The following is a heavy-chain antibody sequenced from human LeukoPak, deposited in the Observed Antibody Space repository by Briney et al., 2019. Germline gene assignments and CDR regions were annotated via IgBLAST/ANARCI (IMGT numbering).Heavy chain of an antibody. CDR3: ARANALYCSSTSCLFDY. Sequence: ASVKVSCKASGYTFTGYYMHWVRQAPGQGLEWMAWINPNSGGTYYAQNFHDRITMTRDTSISTAYMELSRLRSDDTVIYYCARANALYCSSTSCLFDYWGQGTLVTVSS. D-gene: IGHD2-2*01. J-gene: IGHJ4*02. V-gene: IGHV1-2*02. CDR2: INPNSGGT. CDR1: GYTFTGYY.